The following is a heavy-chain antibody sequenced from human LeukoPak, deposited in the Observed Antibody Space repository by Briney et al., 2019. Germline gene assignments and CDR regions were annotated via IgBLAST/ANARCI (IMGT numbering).Heavy chain of an antibody. CDR2: INPNSGGT. J-gene: IGHJ6*03. CDR1: GYTFTDYY. CDR3: ARSYCSSTSCSDYMDV. V-gene: IGHV1-2*02. Sequence: ASVKASCKTSGYTFTDYYMHWVRQAPGQGLEWMGWINPNSGGTNYAQKFQGRVTMTRDTSISTAYMELSRLRSDDTAIYYCARSYCSSTSCSDYMDVWGKGTTVTVSS. D-gene: IGHD2-2*01.